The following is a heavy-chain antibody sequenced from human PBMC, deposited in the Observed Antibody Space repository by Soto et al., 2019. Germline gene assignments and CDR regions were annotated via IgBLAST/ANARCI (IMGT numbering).Heavy chain of an antibody. CDR3: ARRYGDYYYYYMDV. Sequence: SETVSLTCTVSGGSISSYYWSWIRQPPGKGLEWIGYIYYSGSTNYNPSLKSRVTISVDTSKNQFSLKLSSVTAADTAVYYCARRYGDYYYYYMDVWGKGTTVTVSS. D-gene: IGHD4-17*01. CDR2: IYYSGST. CDR1: GGSISSYY. V-gene: IGHV4-59*08. J-gene: IGHJ6*03.